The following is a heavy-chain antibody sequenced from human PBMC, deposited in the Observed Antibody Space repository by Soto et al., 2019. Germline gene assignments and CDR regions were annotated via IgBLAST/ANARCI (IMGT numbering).Heavy chain of an antibody. D-gene: IGHD6-13*01. CDR1: GGTLITYS. V-gene: IGHV1-69*01. CDR2: ILPSTGAT. J-gene: IGHJ1*01. Sequence: QEQLVQSGAEMKKPGSSVKLSCEASGGTLITYSITWVRQAPGQGLEWMGGILPSTGATNYAPKFQSRATITADESTSTAYMEIRGLTSEDTAIYFCAGDDGYSSSHLEAWGQGTRLTVSP. CDR3: AGDDGYSSSHLEA.